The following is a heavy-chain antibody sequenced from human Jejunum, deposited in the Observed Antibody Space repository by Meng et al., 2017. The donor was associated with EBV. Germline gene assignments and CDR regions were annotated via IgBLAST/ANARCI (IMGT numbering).Heavy chain of an antibody. V-gene: IGHV4-61*01. Sequence: QGQRRGPGPGMVKPSETLSLTRTVSGDSVSSGSHYWSWIRQPPGKRLEWIGYVYYSGTTNYNPSLKSRVTMSVDTSKNQFSLNLTSVTAADTAMYYCARDLYSHSSAGFDFWGRGTLVTVSS. J-gene: IGHJ4*02. CDR3: ARDLYSHSSAGFDF. CDR2: VYYSGTT. D-gene: IGHD6-6*01. CDR1: GDSVSSGSHY.